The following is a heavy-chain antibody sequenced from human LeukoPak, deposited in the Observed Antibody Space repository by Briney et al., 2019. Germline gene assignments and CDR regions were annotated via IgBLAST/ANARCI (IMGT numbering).Heavy chain of an antibody. D-gene: IGHD6-19*01. CDR1: GYSISSGYY. Sequence: SETLSLTCAVSGYSISSGYYWGWIRRPPGKELEWIGSIYHSGSTYYNPSLKSRVTISVDTTKNQFALKLSSVTAADTAVYYCARHGLRMPGYSSGWPFDYWGQGTLVTVSS. J-gene: IGHJ4*02. CDR2: IYHSGST. CDR3: ARHGLRMPGYSSGWPFDY. V-gene: IGHV4-38-2*01.